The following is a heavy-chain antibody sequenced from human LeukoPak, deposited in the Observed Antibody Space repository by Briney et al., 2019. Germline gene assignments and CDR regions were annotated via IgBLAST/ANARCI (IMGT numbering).Heavy chain of an antibody. V-gene: IGHV3-33*01. CDR1: GFTFSSYG. D-gene: IGHD6-13*01. CDR2: IWYDGSNK. J-gene: IGHJ4*02. Sequence: GGSLRLSCAASGFTFSSYGMHWVRQAPGKGLEWVAVIWYDGSNKYYADSVKGRFTISRDNSKNTLYLQMNSLRAEDTAVYYCTTDIEGVAAAGGLDYWGQGTLVTVSS. CDR3: TTDIEGVAAAGGLDY.